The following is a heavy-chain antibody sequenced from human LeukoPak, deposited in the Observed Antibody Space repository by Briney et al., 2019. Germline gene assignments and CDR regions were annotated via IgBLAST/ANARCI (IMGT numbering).Heavy chain of an antibody. CDR1: GFTFSSYW. CDR2: IKQDGSEK. J-gene: IGHJ6*04. Sequence: GGSLRLSCAASGFTFSSYWMSWVRQAPGKGLEWVANIKQDGSEKYYVDSVKGRFTISRDNAKNSLYLQMNSLRAEDTAVYYCAREGDIVVVPAAPGDVWGKGTMVTVSS. V-gene: IGHV3-7*01. D-gene: IGHD2-2*01. CDR3: AREGDIVVVPAAPGDV.